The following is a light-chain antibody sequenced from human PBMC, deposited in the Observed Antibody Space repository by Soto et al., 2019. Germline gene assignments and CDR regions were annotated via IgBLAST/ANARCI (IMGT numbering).Light chain of an antibody. CDR3: SSYRASSTTHYV. J-gene: IGLJ1*01. V-gene: IGLV2-14*03. CDR1: SSDVGGYNY. CDR2: DVS. Sequence: QSVLTQPPSLSGSPGQSITISCTGTSSDVGGYNYVSWYQQHPGKAPKLMIYDVSNRPSGVSNRFSGSKSGNTASLTISGLQAEDEADYYCSSYRASSTTHYVFGTGTKVTVL.